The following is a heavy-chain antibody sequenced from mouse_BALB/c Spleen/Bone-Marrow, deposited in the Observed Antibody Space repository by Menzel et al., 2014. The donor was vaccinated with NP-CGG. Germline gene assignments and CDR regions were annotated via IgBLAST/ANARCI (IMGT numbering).Heavy chain of an antibody. V-gene: IGHV1-53*01. D-gene: IGHD3-3*01. CDR1: GYTFTSYN. J-gene: IGHJ3*01. CDR2: INPSNGGT. Sequence: VQLQQSGTELVKPGASVKLSCKASGYTFTSYNMFWVKQRPGQGLEWIGEINPSNGGTVFNEKFKSKVTLTVDKSSSTAYIQLSGLTSEDSAVYYCIRSAGTGFAYWGQGTLVTVS. CDR3: IRSAGTGFAY.